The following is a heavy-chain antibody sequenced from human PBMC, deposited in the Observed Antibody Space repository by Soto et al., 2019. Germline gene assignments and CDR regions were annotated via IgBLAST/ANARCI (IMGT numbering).Heavy chain of an antibody. V-gene: IGHV4-30-4*01. CDR3: ARDTYYYDSSGYFAFDI. J-gene: IGHJ3*02. CDR2: IYYSGST. Sequence: SETLSLTCTVSGGSISDNDYYWSWIRQPPGKGLEWIGYIYYSGSTYYNPSLKSRVTISVDTSKNQFSLKLSSVTAADTAVYYCARDTYYYDSSGYFAFDIWGQGTMVTVSS. D-gene: IGHD3-22*01. CDR1: GGSISDNDYY.